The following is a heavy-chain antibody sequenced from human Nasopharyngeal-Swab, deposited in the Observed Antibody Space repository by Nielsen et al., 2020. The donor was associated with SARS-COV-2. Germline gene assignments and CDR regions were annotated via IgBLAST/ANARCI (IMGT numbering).Heavy chain of an antibody. J-gene: IGHJ6*03. CDR2: IIPIFGTA. Sequence: WVRQAPGQGLEWMGGIIPIFGTANYAQKFQGRVTITADESTGTAYMELSSLRSEDTAVYYCARGGITMVRGVIINYYYYYMDVWGKGTTVTVSS. CDR3: ARGGITMVRGVIINYYYYYMDV. V-gene: IGHV1-69*01. D-gene: IGHD3-10*01.